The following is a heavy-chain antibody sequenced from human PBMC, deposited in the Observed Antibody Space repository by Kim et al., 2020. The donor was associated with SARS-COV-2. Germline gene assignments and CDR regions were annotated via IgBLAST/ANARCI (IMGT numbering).Heavy chain of an antibody. J-gene: IGHJ5*02. CDR1: GFTFSSYE. V-gene: IGHV3-48*03. CDR2: ISSSGSTI. D-gene: IGHD3-22*01. CDR3: ARGPPYYDSSGYPNWFDP. Sequence: GGSLRLSCAASGFTFSSYEMNWVRQAPGKGLEWVSYISSSGSTIYYADSVKGRFTISRDNAKNSLYLQMNSLRAEDTAVYYCARGPPYYDSSGYPNWFDPWCQGTLVTVSS.